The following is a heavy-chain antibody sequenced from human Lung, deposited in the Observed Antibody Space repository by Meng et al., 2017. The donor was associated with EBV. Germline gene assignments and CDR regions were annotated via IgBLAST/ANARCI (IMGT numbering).Heavy chain of an antibody. Sequence: QVQLVQSGAEVKKPGASVKVSCEASGFIFTSYAISWVRQAPGQGLQYMGWISAYNGNTNYAQELQGRVTMTTDTSTSTAYMELRSLRFDDTAVYYRARFYCSSTSCPHVLFDYWGQGTLVTVSS. CDR3: ARFYCSSTSCPHVLFDY. V-gene: IGHV1-18*01. CDR2: ISAYNGNT. J-gene: IGHJ4*02. D-gene: IGHD2-2*01. CDR1: GFIFTSYA.